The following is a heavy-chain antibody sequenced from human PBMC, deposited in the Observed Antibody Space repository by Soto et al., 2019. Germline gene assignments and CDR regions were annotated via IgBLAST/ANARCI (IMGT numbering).Heavy chain of an antibody. CDR2: IRSKGYGGTT. V-gene: IGHV3-49*03. D-gene: IGHD1-1*01. CDR3: TRGGTKNNYYYYGMDV. CDR1: GFTFGDYV. Sequence: GGSLRLSCTTSGFTFGDYVMSWFRQAPGKGLEWVGFIRSKGYGGTTEYAASVKGRFTISRDDSKSIASLQMNSLKPEDTGVYYCTRGGTKNNYYYYGMDVWGQGTTVTVSS. J-gene: IGHJ6*02.